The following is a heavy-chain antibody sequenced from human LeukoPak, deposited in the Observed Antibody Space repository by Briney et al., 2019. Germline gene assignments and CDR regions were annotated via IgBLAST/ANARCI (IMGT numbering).Heavy chain of an antibody. CDR1: GYTFTSYY. Sequence: ASVKVSCKASGYTFTSYYMHWVRQAPGQGLEWMGIINPSGGITSYAQKFQGRVTMTRDTSTSTVYMELSSLRSEDTAVYYCARDLPTTVVIGGLGYYYGMDVWGQGTTVTVSS. V-gene: IGHV1-46*01. CDR2: INPSGGIT. CDR3: ARDLPTTVVIGGLGYYYGMDV. D-gene: IGHD4-23*01. J-gene: IGHJ6*02.